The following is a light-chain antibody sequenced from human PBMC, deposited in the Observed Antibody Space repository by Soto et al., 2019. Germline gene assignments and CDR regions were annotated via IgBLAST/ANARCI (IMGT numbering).Light chain of an antibody. V-gene: IGKV4-1*01. J-gene: IGKJ1*01. Sequence: DIVMTQSPDSLDVSLGERATTNCKSSQSVLSSSRNKNYLAWYQQKPGQPPKLLIYWASTRESGVPDRFSGSGSGTDFTLTISSLQAEDVAVYYCQQYYSTPRTFGQGTKVDIK. CDR3: QQYYSTPRT. CDR1: QSVLSSSRNKNY. CDR2: WAS.